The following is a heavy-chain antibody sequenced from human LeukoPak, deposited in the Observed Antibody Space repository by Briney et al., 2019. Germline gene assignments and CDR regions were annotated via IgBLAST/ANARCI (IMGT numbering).Heavy chain of an antibody. CDR2: INQDGFEK. CDR3: ARDSEKSSSFAFDI. J-gene: IGHJ3*02. V-gene: IGHV3-7*01. D-gene: IGHD6-19*01. CDR1: GFTFSSHW. Sequence: PGGSLRLSSAASGFTFSSHWMSWVRQAPGKGLEWAANINQDGFEKYYVDSVKGRFTVSRDNAKNSLYLQMNSLRAEDTALYYCARDSEKSSSFAFDIWGQGTVVTVSS.